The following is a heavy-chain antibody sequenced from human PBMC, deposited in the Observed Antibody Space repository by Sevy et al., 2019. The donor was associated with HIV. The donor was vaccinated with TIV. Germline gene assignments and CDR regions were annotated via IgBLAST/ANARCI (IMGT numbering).Heavy chain of an antibody. CDR1: GFDFSIYS. Sequence: GGSLRLSCAASGFDFSIYSMSWVHQAPGKGLEWVSTLSFGCGKINYAYSVKGRFTISRDNSKSSVYLQMNNMRVEDTAVYYCAREGCTKPHDYWGQGTLVTVSS. CDR2: LSFGCGKI. V-gene: IGHV3-23*01. J-gene: IGHJ4*02. D-gene: IGHD2-8*01. CDR3: AREGCTKPHDY.